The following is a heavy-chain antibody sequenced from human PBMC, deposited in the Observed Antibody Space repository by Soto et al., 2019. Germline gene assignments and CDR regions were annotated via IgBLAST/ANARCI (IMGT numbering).Heavy chain of an antibody. J-gene: IGHJ6*02. CDR2: VSTNGAT. CDR1: DDFISSYY. Sequence: PXEPLSLTCTVSDDFISSYYWNWIRQPAGKGLEWIGRVSTNGATNYNPSLESRVTMSVDTSKNQFSLKLTSVTAADTAVYFCARADYEILTGSYAMDVWGQGTTVTVS. V-gene: IGHV4-4*07. D-gene: IGHD3-9*01. CDR3: ARADYEILTGSYAMDV.